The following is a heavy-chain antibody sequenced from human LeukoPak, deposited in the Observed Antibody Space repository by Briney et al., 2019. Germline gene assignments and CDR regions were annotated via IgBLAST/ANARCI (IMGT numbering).Heavy chain of an antibody. J-gene: IGHJ4*02. V-gene: IGHV4-4*02. D-gene: IGHD1-26*01. CDR1: GGSISSSYW. CDR3: ARGRWISGNYYNFDY. CDR2: FFHSGST. Sequence: SGTLSLTCAVSGGSISSSYWWSWVRQPPGKGLEWIGEFFHSGSTHYNPSLKSRVTISADTSNNQFSLKLNSVTAADTAVYYCARGRWISGNYYNFDYWGQGTLVTVSS.